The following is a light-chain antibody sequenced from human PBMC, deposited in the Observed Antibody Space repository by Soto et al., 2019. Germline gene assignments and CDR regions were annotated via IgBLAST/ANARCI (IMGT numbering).Light chain of an antibody. CDR3: QQYDSLPPWT. CDR1: QTVGRSF. Sequence: EIVLTQSPGIMYLSPGERATLSCRASQTVGRSFLAWYQQKPGQSPRLLIFGTSIRATGTPDRLSGGGSGADFTLTISRLDPEDFAVYYCQQYDSLPPWTFGQGTRVEVK. J-gene: IGKJ1*01. CDR2: GTS. V-gene: IGKV3-20*01.